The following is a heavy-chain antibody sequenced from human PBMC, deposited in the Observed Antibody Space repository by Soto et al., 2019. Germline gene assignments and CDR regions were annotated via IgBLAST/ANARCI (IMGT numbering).Heavy chain of an antibody. Sequence: QVQLVESGGGVVQPGRSLRLSCAASGFTFSSYGMHWVRQAPGKGLEWVAVIWYDGSNKYYADSVKGRFTISRDNSKNTQNLQMNSLRAEDTAVYSCASERKSGYFDYWGQGTLVTVSS. J-gene: IGHJ4*02. D-gene: IGHD3-3*01. CDR2: IWYDGSNK. CDR3: ASERKSGYFDY. V-gene: IGHV3-33*01. CDR1: GFTFSSYG.